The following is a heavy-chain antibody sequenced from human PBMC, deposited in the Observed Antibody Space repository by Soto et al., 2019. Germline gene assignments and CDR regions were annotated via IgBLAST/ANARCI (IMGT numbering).Heavy chain of an antibody. V-gene: IGHV4-4*02. D-gene: IGHD3-22*01. Sequence: QVQLQESGPGLVKPSGTLSLTCAVSGGSISSSNWWSWVRQPAGKGLEWIGEIYHSGSTNYNPSLKSRVTISVDKSKNQFSLKLSSVTAADTAVYYCARDLDYYDSSGYAGDAFDIWGQGTMVTVSS. CDR1: GGSISSSNW. J-gene: IGHJ3*02. CDR3: ARDLDYYDSSGYAGDAFDI. CDR2: IYHSGST.